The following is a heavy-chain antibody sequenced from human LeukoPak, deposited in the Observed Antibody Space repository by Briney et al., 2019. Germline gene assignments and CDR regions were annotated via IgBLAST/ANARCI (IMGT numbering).Heavy chain of an antibody. Sequence: SSETLSLTCTVSGGSISSYYWSWIRQPPGKGLEWIGYIYYSGSTNYNPSLKSRVTTSVDTSKNQFSLKLSSVTAADTAVYYCARHGAYCGGDCYQVDWGQGTLVTVSS. CDR3: ARHGAYCGGDCYQVD. V-gene: IGHV4-59*08. D-gene: IGHD2-21*02. CDR2: IYYSGST. J-gene: IGHJ4*02. CDR1: GGSISSYY.